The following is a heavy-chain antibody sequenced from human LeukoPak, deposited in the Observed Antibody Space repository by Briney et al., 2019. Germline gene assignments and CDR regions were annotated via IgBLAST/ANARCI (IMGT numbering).Heavy chain of an antibody. V-gene: IGHV4-39*01. CDR2: IYNSGFT. Sequence: SETLSLTCKVSGGFLTPGNDYWGWIRQTPGKGLQWIATIYNSGFTYFNSPLQIRVTVSIDTFKYELSLTVDSVTAAYRGVYYCARHKASTISQSWNMVPTGCDSWGQGILVTVSS. CDR1: GGFLTPGNDY. D-gene: IGHD4/OR15-4a*01. J-gene: IGHJ5*01. CDR3: ARHKASTISQSWNMVPTGCDS.